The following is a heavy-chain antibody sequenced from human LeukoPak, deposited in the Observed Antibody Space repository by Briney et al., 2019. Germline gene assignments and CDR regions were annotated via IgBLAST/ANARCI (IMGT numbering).Heavy chain of an antibody. D-gene: IGHD2-2*02. CDR2: IYYSGST. CDR1: GGSICSYY. V-gene: IGHV4-59*01. Sequence: SETLSLTCTVSGGSICSYYWSWIRQPPGKGLEWIGYIYYSGSTNYNPSLKSRVTISVDTSKNQFSLKLSSVTAADTAVYYCAREGYTANDAFDIWGQGTMVTVSS. J-gene: IGHJ3*02. CDR3: AREGYTANDAFDI.